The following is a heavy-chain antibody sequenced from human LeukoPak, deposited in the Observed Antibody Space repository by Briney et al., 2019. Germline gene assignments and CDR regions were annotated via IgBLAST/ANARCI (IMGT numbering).Heavy chain of an antibody. CDR1: GYTFTSYA. V-gene: IGHV1-46*01. CDR2: INPSGGSP. Sequence: ASVKVSCKASGYTFTSYAMNWVRQAPGQGLEWMGIINPSGGSPSYAQKFQGRVTMTRDTSTSTVYMELSSLRSEDTAVYYCARVGYSTGLGHFDYWGQGTLVTVSS. CDR3: ARVGYSTGLGHFDY. D-gene: IGHD4-11*01. J-gene: IGHJ4*02.